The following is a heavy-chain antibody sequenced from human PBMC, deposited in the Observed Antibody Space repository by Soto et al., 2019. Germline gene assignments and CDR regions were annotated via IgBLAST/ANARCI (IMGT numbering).Heavy chain of an antibody. CDR1: GFTFSSYA. J-gene: IGHJ4*02. Sequence: GGSLRLSCAASGFTFSSYAMSWVRQAPGKGLEWVSAISGSGGSTYYADSVKGWFTISRDNSKNTLYLQMNSLRAEDTAVYYCAKDPGGIAAAGTSFDYWGQGTLVTVSS. CDR2: ISGSGGST. CDR3: AKDPGGIAAAGTSFDY. D-gene: IGHD6-13*01. V-gene: IGHV3-23*01.